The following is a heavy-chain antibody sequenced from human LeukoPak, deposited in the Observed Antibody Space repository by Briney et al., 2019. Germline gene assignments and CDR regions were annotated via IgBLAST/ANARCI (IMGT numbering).Heavy chain of an antibody. Sequence: APVKVFCKASGYTFTSYYMHWVRQVPGQGLEWMGIINPSGGSTSYAQKFQGRVTMTRDMSTGTVYMELSSLRSEDTAVYYCARDSSSWYQANWFDPWGQGTLVTVSS. CDR3: ARDSSSWYQANWFDP. D-gene: IGHD6-13*01. J-gene: IGHJ5*02. CDR1: GYTFTSYY. V-gene: IGHV1-46*01. CDR2: INPSGGST.